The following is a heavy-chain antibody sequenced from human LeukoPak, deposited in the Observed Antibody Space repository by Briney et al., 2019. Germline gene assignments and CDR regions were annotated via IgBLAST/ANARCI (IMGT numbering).Heavy chain of an antibody. CDR1: GFTISSYA. D-gene: IGHD2-15*01. V-gene: IGHV3-30-3*01. Sequence: PGRSLRLSCAASGFTISSYAMHWVRQAPGKGLEWVAVISYDGSNKYYADSVKGRFTISRDNSKNTLYLQMNSLRAEDTAVYYCAREGQIVVVVAAKGNGMDVWGQGTTVTVSS. CDR2: ISYDGSNK. J-gene: IGHJ6*02. CDR3: AREGQIVVVVAAKGNGMDV.